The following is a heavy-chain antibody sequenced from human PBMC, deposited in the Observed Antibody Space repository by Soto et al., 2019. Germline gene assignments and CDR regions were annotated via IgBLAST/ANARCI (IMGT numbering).Heavy chain of an antibody. D-gene: IGHD3-10*01. V-gene: IGHV4-59*01. CDR3: ASASEGFGESLYYGMDV. J-gene: IGHJ6*02. CDR1: GGSISSYY. CDR2: IYYSGST. Sequence: SETLSLTCTVSGGSISSYYWSWIRQPPGKGLEWIGYIYYSGSTNYNPSLKSRVTISVDTSKNQFSLKLSSVTAADTAVYYCASASEGFGESLYYGMDVWGQGTTVTVSS.